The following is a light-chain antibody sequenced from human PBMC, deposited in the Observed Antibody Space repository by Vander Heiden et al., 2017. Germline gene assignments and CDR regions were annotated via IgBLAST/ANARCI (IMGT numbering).Light chain of an antibody. Sequence: DIQVTQSPSTLSASAGDRVTITCRASQSIYSWLTWYQQEPGKAPKLLIYKASTLESGVPSRFSGSGSGTEFTLTISSLQPDDFATYYCQQYNSYPWTFGQGTKVEIK. CDR2: KAS. CDR3: QQYNSYPWT. V-gene: IGKV1-5*03. J-gene: IGKJ1*01. CDR1: QSIYSW.